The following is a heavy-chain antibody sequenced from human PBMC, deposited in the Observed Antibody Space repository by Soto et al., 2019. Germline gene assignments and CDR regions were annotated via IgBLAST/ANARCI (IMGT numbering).Heavy chain of an antibody. CDR2: INAGNGNT. Sequence: XVKVSCKASGYTITIYAVHWVRQAPGQRLEWMGWINAGNGNTKYSQKFQGRVTITRDTSASTAYMELSSLRSEDTAVYYCARGHDAFDIWGQGTMVTVSS. V-gene: IGHV1-3*01. CDR3: ARGHDAFDI. J-gene: IGHJ3*02. CDR1: GYTITIYA.